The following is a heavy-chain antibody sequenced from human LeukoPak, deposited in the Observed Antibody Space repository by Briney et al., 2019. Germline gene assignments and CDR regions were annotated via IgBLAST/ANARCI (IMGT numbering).Heavy chain of an antibody. D-gene: IGHD1-1*01. CDR3: ARGGTYYYYYMDV. V-gene: IGHV3-48*01. CDR1: GFTFSSYS. J-gene: IGHJ6*03. Sequence: GSLRLSCAASGFTFSSYSMNWVRQAPGKGLEWVSYISSSSSTIYYADSVKGRFTVSRDNAKNSLYLQMNSLRAEDTAVYYCARGGTYYYYYMDVWGKGTTVTVSS. CDR2: ISSSSSTI.